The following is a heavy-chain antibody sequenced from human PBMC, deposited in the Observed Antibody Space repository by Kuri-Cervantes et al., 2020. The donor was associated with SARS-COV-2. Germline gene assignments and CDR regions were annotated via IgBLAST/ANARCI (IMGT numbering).Heavy chain of an antibody. D-gene: IGHD6-19*01. Sequence: GGSLRLSCAASGFTFSTYSMNWVRQAPGKGLEWISYISSRSGTINYADSVKGRFTISRDNAKSSLYLQMNSPRADDTAVYYCAKCLAGQWLVPGYYYGMDVWGQGTTVTVSS. J-gene: IGHJ6*02. CDR3: AKCLAGQWLVPGYYYGMDV. V-gene: IGHV3-48*01. CDR2: ISSRSGTI. CDR1: GFTFSTYS.